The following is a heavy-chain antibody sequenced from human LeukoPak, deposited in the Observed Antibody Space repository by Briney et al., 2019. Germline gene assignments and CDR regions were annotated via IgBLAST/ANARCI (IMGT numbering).Heavy chain of an antibody. CDR3: ASGLIAAAGVFDY. CDR1: GYTFTGYY. V-gene: IGHV1-8*02. D-gene: IGHD6-13*01. CDR2: MNPNSGNT. J-gene: IGHJ4*02. Sequence: ASVKVSCKASGYTFTGYYMHWVRQATGQGLEWMGWMNPNSGNTGYAQKFQGRVTMTRNTSISTAYMELSSLRSEDTAVYYCASGLIAAAGVFDYWGQGTLVTVSS.